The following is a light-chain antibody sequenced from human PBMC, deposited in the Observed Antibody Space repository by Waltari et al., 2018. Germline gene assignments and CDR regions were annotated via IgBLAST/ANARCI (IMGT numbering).Light chain of an antibody. CDR3: QVWDTTTAV. CDR2: QDT. V-gene: IGLV3-1*01. J-gene: IGLJ3*02. CDR1: KFEDQY. Sequence: SYDLTQSPSLSVSPVQTSRITRPGDKFEDQYANWYQQKAGQSPVLVIYQDTKRPLGIPGRFSGSSSGNTATLTISGTQSLDEADYFCQVWDTTTAVFGGGTKVTVL.